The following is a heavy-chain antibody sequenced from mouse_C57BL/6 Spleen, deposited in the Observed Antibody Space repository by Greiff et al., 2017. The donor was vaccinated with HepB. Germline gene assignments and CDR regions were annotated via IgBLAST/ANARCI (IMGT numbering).Heavy chain of an antibody. CDR3: ARGGYSNYAYFDY. CDR1: GFNIKDYY. CDR2: IDPEDGET. D-gene: IGHD2-5*01. J-gene: IGHJ2*01. V-gene: IGHV14-2*01. Sequence: VQLQQSGAELVKPGASVKLSCTASGFNIKDYYMHWVKQRTEQGLEWIGRIDPEDGETKYAPKFQGQATITADTSSNTPYLQLSSLTSEDTAVYDWARGGYSNYAYFDYWGQGTTLTVSS.